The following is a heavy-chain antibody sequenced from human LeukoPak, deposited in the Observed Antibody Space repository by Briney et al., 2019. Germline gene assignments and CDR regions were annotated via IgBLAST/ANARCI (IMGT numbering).Heavy chain of an antibody. V-gene: IGHV4-34*01. D-gene: IGHD6-13*01. J-gene: IGHJ6*03. Sequence: SETLSLTCAVYGGSFSGYYWSWIRQPLGKGLEWIGEISHSGSTNYNPSLKSRVTISVDTSKNQFSLKLSSVTAADTAVYYCARGYTAAGGWYYYYYMDVWGKGTTVTVSS. CDR2: ISHSGST. CDR1: GGSFSGYY. CDR3: ARGYTAAGGWYYYYYMDV.